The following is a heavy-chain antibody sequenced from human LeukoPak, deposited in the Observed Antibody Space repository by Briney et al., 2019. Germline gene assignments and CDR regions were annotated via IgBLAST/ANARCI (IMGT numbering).Heavy chain of an antibody. CDR3: ARRGYHYDSSGYYYYFDY. Sequence: ASVKASCKASGYTFTSYYMHWVRQAPGQGLEWMGIINPSGGSTSYAQKFQGRVTMTRDTSTSTVYMELSSLRSEDTAVYYCARRGYHYDSSGYYYYFDYWGQGTLVTVSS. CDR1: GYTFTSYY. V-gene: IGHV1-46*01. CDR2: INPSGGST. D-gene: IGHD3-22*01. J-gene: IGHJ4*02.